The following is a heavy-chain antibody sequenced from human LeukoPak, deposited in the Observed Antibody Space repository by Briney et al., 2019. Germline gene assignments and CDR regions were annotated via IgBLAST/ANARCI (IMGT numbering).Heavy chain of an antibody. CDR3: ARRPYYGGNYYYYYYMDV. CDR2: INHSGST. J-gene: IGHJ6*03. V-gene: IGHV4-34*01. D-gene: IGHD4-23*01. CDR1: GGSFSGYY. Sequence: SETLSLTCAVYGGSFSGYYWSWIRQPPGKGLEWIGEINHSGSTNYNPSLKSRVTISVDTSKNQFSLKLSSVTAADTAVYYCARRPYYGGNYYYYYYMDVWGKGTTVTVSS.